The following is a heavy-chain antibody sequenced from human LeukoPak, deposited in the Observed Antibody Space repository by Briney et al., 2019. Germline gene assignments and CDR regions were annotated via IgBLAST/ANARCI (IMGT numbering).Heavy chain of an antibody. CDR1: GGSFSGYY. V-gene: IGHV4-34*01. J-gene: IGHJ6*03. D-gene: IGHD2-2*01. CDR3: ARGRRYQLHYYYYYYMDV. CDR2: INHSGST. Sequence: SETLSLTCAVYGGSFSGYYWSWIRQPPGKGLEWIGEINHSGSTNYNPSLKSRVTISVDTSKNQFSLKLSYVTAADTAVYYCARGRRYQLHYYYYYYMDVWGKGTTVTVSS.